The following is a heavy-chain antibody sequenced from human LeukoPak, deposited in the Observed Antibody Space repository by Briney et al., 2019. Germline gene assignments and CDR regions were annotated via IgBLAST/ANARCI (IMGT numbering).Heavy chain of an antibody. CDR3: ASQVHIVVVPALDPYYFDY. J-gene: IGHJ4*02. Sequence: GASVKVSCKASGYTFTGYYMHWVRQAPGQGLEWMGWINPNSGGTNYAQKFQGRVTMTRDTSISTAYMELSRLRSDDTAVYYCASQVHIVVVPALDPYYFDYWGQGTLVTVSS. D-gene: IGHD2-2*01. CDR1: GYTFTGYY. V-gene: IGHV1-2*02. CDR2: INPNSGGT.